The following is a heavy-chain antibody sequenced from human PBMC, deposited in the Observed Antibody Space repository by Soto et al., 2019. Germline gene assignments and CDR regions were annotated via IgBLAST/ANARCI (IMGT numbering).Heavy chain of an antibody. J-gene: IGHJ5*02. Sequence: QVQLQEAGPGLVKPSQTLSLTCTVSGGSISSGDYYWSWIRQHPGKGLEWIGYIYYSGSTYYHPSLKSRVTISVDTSKNQFSLKLSSVTAADTALSYCARWWSGSRQGFDPWGQGTLVTVSS. CDR3: ARWWSGSRQGFDP. CDR2: IYYSGST. D-gene: IGHD3-3*01. V-gene: IGHV4-31*03. CDR1: GGSISSGDYY.